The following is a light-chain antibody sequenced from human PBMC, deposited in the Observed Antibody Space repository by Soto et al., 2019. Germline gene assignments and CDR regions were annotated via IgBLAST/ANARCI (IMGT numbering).Light chain of an antibody. V-gene: IGLV2-11*01. CDR3: CAYADTFSV. J-gene: IGLJ1*01. CDR1: ISDVGSYKD. Sequence: QSALTQPRSVSGSPGQSVTISCTGTISDVGSYKDVSWYQHHPGKVPKLMIYDVSERPSGVPDRFSGSKSGNTASLTISGLQAEDEAIYYCCAYADTFSVFGTGTKLTVL. CDR2: DVS.